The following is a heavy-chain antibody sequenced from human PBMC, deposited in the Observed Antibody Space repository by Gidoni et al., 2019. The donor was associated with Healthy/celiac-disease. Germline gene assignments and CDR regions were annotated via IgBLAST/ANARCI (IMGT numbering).Heavy chain of an antibody. CDR3: TRPPQIVLRFLEWDQDLDY. J-gene: IGHJ4*02. CDR1: GFTFGDYA. Sequence: EVQLVESGGGLVQPGRSLRLSCTASGFTFGDYAMSWFRQAPGKGLEWVGFIRSKAYGGTTEYAASVKGRFTISRDYSKSIAYLQMNSLKSEDTAVYYCTRPPQIVLRFLEWDQDLDYWGQGTLVTVSS. D-gene: IGHD3-3*01. V-gene: IGHV3-49*03. CDR2: IRSKAYGGTT.